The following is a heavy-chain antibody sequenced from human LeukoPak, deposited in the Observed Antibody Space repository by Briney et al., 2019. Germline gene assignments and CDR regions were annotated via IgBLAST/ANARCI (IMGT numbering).Heavy chain of an antibody. J-gene: IGHJ4*02. CDR3: AREADYGGFDY. D-gene: IGHD4-17*01. CDR1: GFTVSSNY. CDR2: IYSGDNT. V-gene: IGHV3-53*01. Sequence: QAGGSLRLSCAASGFTVSSNYMSWVRQAPGKGLEWVSVIYSGDNTDYADSGKGRFTISRDNSKNTLYLQMNSLRAEDTAVYYCAREADYGGFDYWGQGTLVTVSS.